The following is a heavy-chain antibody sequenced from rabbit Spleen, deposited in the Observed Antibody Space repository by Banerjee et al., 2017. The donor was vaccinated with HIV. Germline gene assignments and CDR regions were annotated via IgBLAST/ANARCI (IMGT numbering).Heavy chain of an antibody. Sequence: EQLEESGGGLVKPEGSLTLTCKAAGFDFSSSYYMCWVRQAPGKGPEWIACIYNGDGSTYYASCANGRFSISRRTSLNTVTLQMTSLTAADAATYFCARDTSSSFSSYGMDLWGQGTLVTGS. CDR2: IYNGDGST. CDR3: ARDTSSSFSSYGMDL. V-gene: IGHV1S47*01. CDR1: GFDFSSSY. J-gene: IGHJ6*01. D-gene: IGHD1-1*01.